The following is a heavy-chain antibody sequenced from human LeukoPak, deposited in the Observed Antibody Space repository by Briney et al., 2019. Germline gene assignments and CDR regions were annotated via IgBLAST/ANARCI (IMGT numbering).Heavy chain of an antibody. V-gene: IGHV1-18*01. CDR3: ARGDSGYDFAPFDY. CDR1: GYTFTRYG. J-gene: IGHJ4*02. CDR2: NSANNGNT. D-gene: IGHD5-12*01. Sequence: SVTVTFKASGYTFTRYGIIWVRQAPAQGLEWVGCNSANNGNTNYAQKLQGKVTMTTDTSTRTADMELRSLRSDDTCVYYCARGDSGYDFAPFDYWGQGTLVTVSS.